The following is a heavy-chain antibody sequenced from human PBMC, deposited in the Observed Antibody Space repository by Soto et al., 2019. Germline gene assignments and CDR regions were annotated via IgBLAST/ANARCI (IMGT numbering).Heavy chain of an antibody. V-gene: IGHV4-34*01. J-gene: IGHJ6*02. CDR1: GGSFSGYY. CDR3: ARASITIFGVVIPSRI. D-gene: IGHD3-3*01. Sequence: LSLTCSVYGGSFSGYYWSWIRQPPGKGLEWIGEINHSGSTNYNPSLKSRVTISVDTSKNQFSLKLSSVTAADTAVYYCARASITIFGVVIPSRIWGQGTTVTVSS. CDR2: INHSGST.